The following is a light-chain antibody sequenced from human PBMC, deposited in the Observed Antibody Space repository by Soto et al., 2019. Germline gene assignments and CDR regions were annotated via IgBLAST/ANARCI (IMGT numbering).Light chain of an antibody. Sequence: QSALTQPPSASGSPGQSVTISCTGTSGDVGGYKYVSWYQQHPGKAPKLMIFEVNKRPSGVPDRFSGSKSGNTASLTVSGLQAEDEADYYCSSYAGINNVGVFGTGTKLTVL. J-gene: IGLJ1*01. V-gene: IGLV2-8*01. CDR1: SGDVGGYKY. CDR2: EVN. CDR3: SSYAGINNVGV.